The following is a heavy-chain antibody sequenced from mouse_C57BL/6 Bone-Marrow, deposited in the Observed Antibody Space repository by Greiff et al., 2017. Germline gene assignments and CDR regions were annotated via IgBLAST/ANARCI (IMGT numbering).Heavy chain of an antibody. J-gene: IGHJ3*01. D-gene: IGHD3-2*02. V-gene: IGHV10-1*01. CDR1: GFSFNTYA. Sequence: EVQLVESGGGLVQPKGSLKLSCAASGFSFNTYAMNWVRQAPGKGLEWVARIRSKSNNYATYYAESVKDRFTNSRDDSESMLYLQMNNLKTEDTAMYYCVRGRQLRLRRAYWGQGTLVTVSA. CDR2: IRSKSNNYAT. CDR3: VRGRQLRLRRAY.